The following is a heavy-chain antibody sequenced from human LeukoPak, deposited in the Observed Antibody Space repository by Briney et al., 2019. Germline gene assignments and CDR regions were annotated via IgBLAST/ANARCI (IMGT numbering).Heavy chain of an antibody. J-gene: IGHJ6*02. V-gene: IGHV3-7*03. CDR1: GFTFANYW. CDR3: GRGMDV. CDR2: IKPDRSEI. Sequence: GGSLRLSWAASGFTFANYWMTWVRQDPGKGLEWVANIKPDRSEIYYVDSVKGRFTISRDNAKNSVYLQMNSLKADDTAVYYCGRGMDVWGQGTTVTVSS.